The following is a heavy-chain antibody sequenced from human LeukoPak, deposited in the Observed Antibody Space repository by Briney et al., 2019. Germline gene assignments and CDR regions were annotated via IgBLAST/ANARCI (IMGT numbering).Heavy chain of an antibody. J-gene: IGHJ4*02. CDR3: ARGRAYFD. D-gene: IGHD3-9*01. CDR2: INHSGST. V-gene: IGHV4-34*01. Sequence: SETLSLTCAVYGGSFSGYYWNWIRQPPGKRLEWMGEINHSGSTNYNPSLKSRVTVSLDTSKNQFSLKLSSVTAADTAVYYCARGRAYFDWGQGTLVTVSS. CDR1: GGSFSGYY.